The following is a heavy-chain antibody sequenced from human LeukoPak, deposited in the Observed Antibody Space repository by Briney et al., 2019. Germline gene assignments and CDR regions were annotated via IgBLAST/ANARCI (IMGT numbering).Heavy chain of an antibody. D-gene: IGHD2-21*02. Sequence: SETLSLTCTVSGGSISSYYWSWIRQPPGKGLEWIGYIYYSGSTNYNPSLKSRVTISVDTSKNQFSLKLSSVTAADTAVYYCARGPHCGGDRYFDYWGQGTLVTVSS. J-gene: IGHJ4*02. CDR2: IYYSGST. CDR3: ARGPHCGGDRYFDY. V-gene: IGHV4-59*01. CDR1: GGSISSYY.